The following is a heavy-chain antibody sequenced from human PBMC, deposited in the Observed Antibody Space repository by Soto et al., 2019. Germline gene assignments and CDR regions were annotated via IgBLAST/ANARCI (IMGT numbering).Heavy chain of an antibody. CDR2: IGGYGTSI. CDR1: GFTFVNFA. V-gene: IGHV3-23*05. D-gene: IGHD2-8*02. J-gene: IGHJ6*02. CDR3: VISPIANSGYWCGFDV. Sequence: EVQLLESGGGLAQPGGSLRLSCAASGFTFVNFAMIWVRQAPGKGLGWVSSIGGYGTSIYYADSVKGRFTISRDNSKKTRYLQMDSVAVDYAAVYYWVISPIANSGYWCGFDVWGQGTTVPVYS.